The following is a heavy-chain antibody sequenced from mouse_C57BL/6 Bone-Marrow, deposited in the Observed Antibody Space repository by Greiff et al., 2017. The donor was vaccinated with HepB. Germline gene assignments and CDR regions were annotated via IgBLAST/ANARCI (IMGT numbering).Heavy chain of an antibody. CDR2: IYPGDGDT. Sequence: VQLQQSGPELVKPGASVKISCKASGYAFSSSWMNWVKQRPGKALEWIGRIYPGDGDTNYNGKFKGKATLTADKSSSTAYMQLSSLTSEDSAVYFCARTYYYGSSYVDYWGQGTTLTVSS. CDR1: GYAFSSSW. V-gene: IGHV1-82*01. CDR3: ARTYYYGSSYVDY. D-gene: IGHD1-1*01. J-gene: IGHJ2*01.